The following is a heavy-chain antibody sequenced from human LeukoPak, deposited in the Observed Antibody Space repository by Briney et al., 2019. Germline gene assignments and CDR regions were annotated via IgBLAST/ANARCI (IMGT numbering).Heavy chain of an antibody. V-gene: IGHV4-34*01. J-gene: IGHJ4*02. Sequence: PSETLSLTCAVYGGSFSGYYWSWIRQPPGKGLEWIGEINHSGSTNYNRSLKSRVTISVDTSKNQFSLKLSSVTAADTAVYYCVRGVGIVVVPAARRHFDYWGQGTLVTVSS. CDR2: INHSGST. CDR1: GGSFSGYY. CDR3: VRGVGIVVVPAARRHFDY. D-gene: IGHD2-2*01.